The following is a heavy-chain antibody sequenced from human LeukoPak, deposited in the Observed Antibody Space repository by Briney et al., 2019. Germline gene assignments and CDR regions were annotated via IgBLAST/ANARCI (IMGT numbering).Heavy chain of an antibody. J-gene: IGHJ4*02. CDR2: IYYIGNT. V-gene: IGHV4-59*12. CDR3: ARGVVATIDYFDY. D-gene: IGHD5-12*01. Sequence: SETLSLTCTVSGGSISGYYWSWIRQPPGKGLEWIGHIYYIGNTNYNPSLRSRVTISVDRSKNQFSLKLSSVTAADTAVYSCARGVVATIDYFDYWGQGTLVTVSS. CDR1: GGSISGYY.